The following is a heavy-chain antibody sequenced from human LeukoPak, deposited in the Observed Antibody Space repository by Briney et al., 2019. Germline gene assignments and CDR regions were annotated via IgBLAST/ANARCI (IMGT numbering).Heavy chain of an antibody. CDR3: ATTREWELRYFDY. CDR1: GFTFSSYA. V-gene: IGHV4-34*08. CDR2: INHSGST. Sequence: PGGSLRLSCAASGFTFSSYAMSWIRQPPGKGLEWIGEINHSGSTNYNPSLKSRVTISVDTSKNQFSLKLSSVTAADTAVYYCATTREWELRYFDYWGQGTLVTVSS. J-gene: IGHJ4*02. D-gene: IGHD1-26*01.